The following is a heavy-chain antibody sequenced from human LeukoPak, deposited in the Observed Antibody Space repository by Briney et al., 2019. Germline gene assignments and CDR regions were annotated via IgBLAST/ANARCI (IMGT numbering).Heavy chain of an antibody. CDR2: IYYSGST. CDR1: GGSVSSGSHY. V-gene: IGHV4-61*01. D-gene: IGHD3-22*01. Sequence: MSSETLSLTCAVSGGSVSSGSHYWSWIRQPPGKGLEWIGYIYYSGSTKYNPSLKSRVTMSVDMSKNQFSLKLSSMTAADTAVYYCVRQEVLSHDSSGYYTGFGPWGPGTLVTVSS. CDR3: VRQEVLSHDSSGYYTGFGP. J-gene: IGHJ5*02.